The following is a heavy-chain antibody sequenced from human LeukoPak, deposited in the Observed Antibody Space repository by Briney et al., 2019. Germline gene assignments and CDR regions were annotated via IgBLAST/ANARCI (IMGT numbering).Heavy chain of an antibody. D-gene: IGHD2-15*01. CDR1: GDSISSGSYY. J-gene: IGHJ3*02. CDR2: IYTSGST. CDR3: AMTKVVAATYDAFDI. V-gene: IGHV4-61*02. Sequence: SETLSLTCTVSGDSISSGSYYWSWIRQPAGKGLEWIGRIYTSGSTNYNPSLKSRVTISIDTSKNRFSLKLSSVTAADTAVYYSAMTKVVAATYDAFDIWGQGTMVTVSS.